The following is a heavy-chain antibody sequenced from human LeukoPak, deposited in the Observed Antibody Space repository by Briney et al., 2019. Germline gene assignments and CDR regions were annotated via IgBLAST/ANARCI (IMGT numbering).Heavy chain of an antibody. V-gene: IGHV3-53*01. J-gene: IGHJ4*02. D-gene: IGHD4-11*01. CDR2: IFSGGGT. CDR1: GVTVSSTD. CDR3: AREGTV. Sequence: GGSLRLSCAVSGVTVSSTDMSWVRQAPGKGLEWVSVIFSGGGTYYTGSVKGRFTISRDNSKNTLYLQMNSLRAEDTAVYYCAREGTVRGQGTLVTVSS.